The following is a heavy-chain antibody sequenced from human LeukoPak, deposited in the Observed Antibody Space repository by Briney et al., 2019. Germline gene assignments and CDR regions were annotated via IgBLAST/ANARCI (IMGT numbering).Heavy chain of an antibody. J-gene: IGHJ4*02. V-gene: IGHV4-59*01. CDR1: GGSISSYY. CDR2: IYYSGST. D-gene: IGHD3-10*01. CDR3: ARNPITMVRGVIRPPYYFDY. Sequence: SETLSLTCTVSGGSISSYYWSWIRQPPGKGLEWIGYIYYSGSTNYNPSLKSRVTISVDTSKNQFSLKLGSVTAADTAVYYCARNPITMVRGVIRPPYYFDYWGQGTLVTVSS.